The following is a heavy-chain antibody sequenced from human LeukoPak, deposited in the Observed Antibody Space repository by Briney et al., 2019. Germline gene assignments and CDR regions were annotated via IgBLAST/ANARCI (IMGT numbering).Heavy chain of an antibody. J-gene: IGHJ4*02. CDR1: GYTFTSFD. D-gene: IGHD3-16*02. CDR2: MKSNNGHT. Sequence: ASVKVSCKASGYTFTSFDFNWVRQATGQGLEWMGWMKSNNGHTGYAQKFQGRVTMTRDTSISTAYMELSRLRSDDTAVYYCARDAERIMITFGGVIVHDYWGQGTLVTVSS. V-gene: IGHV1-8*01. CDR3: ARDAERIMITFGGVIVHDY.